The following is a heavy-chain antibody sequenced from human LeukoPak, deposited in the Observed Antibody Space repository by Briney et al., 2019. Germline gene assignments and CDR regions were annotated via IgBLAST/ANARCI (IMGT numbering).Heavy chain of an antibody. V-gene: IGHV3-30*02. CDR1: GFTFSSYG. Sequence: GGSLRLSCATSGFTFSSYGMHWVRQAPGKGLEGVAFIRFDGNNKYYADSVKGRFTISRDNSKNTLYLQMNSLRAEDTAVYYCAREILYCSSTSCLPPESPSDAFDIWGQGQWSPSLQ. CDR2: IRFDGNNK. D-gene: IGHD2-2*01. CDR3: AREILYCSSTSCLPPESPSDAFDI. J-gene: IGHJ3*02.